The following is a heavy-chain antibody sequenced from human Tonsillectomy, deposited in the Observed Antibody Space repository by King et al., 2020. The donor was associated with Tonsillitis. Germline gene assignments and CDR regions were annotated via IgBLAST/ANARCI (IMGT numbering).Heavy chain of an antibody. J-gene: IGHJ4*02. CDR2: INPDGSQK. V-gene: IGHV3-7*03. Sequence: EVQLVESGGGLVQPGGSLRISCAVSGFTSDNYWMSWVRQGPGKGLEWLANINPDGSQKYYVDSLKGRFTISKDKAKNSVDLEMNNLTVEDTAVYYCASGLANYYDNSTFYSWGQGALVTVAS. D-gene: IGHD3-22*01. CDR3: ASGLANYYDNSTFYS. CDR1: GFTSDNYW.